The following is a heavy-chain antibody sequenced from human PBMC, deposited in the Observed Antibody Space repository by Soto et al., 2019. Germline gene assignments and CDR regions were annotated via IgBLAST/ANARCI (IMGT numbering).Heavy chain of an antibody. Sequence: GGSLRLSCAASGFTFSSYAMHWVRQAPGKGLKWVAVISYDGSNKYYADSVKGRFTISRDNSNITLYLQMNSLRAEDTAVFYCASPLWRDDYNWGYFDLWGRGTLVTVSS. V-gene: IGHV3-30-3*01. J-gene: IGHJ2*01. CDR3: ASPLWRDDYNWGYFDL. CDR2: ISYDGSNK. D-gene: IGHD4-4*01. CDR1: GFTFSSYA.